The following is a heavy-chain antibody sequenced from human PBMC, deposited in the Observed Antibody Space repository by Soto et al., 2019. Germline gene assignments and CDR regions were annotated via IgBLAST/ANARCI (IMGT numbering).Heavy chain of an antibody. CDR2: ISSSSNII. CDR1: RFTFSSFG. J-gene: IGHJ3*02. D-gene: IGHD6-19*01. V-gene: IGHV3-48*02. Sequence: PSGSLTLSCTASRFTFSSFGMDWARQAPGKGLEWLSYISSSSNIIYYADSVKGRFTISRDNAKNSLYLQMNSLRDEDTAVYYCARDGRGVAGASRSFDTWGQGTMVTVSS. CDR3: ARDGRGVAGASRSFDT.